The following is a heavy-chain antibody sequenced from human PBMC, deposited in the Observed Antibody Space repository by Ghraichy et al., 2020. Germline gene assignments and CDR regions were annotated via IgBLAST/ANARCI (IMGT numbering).Heavy chain of an antibody. Sequence: ESLNISCAVSGFTFSSYSMNWVRQSPGKWLEWVSYISGSSGTMYYADSVNGRFIISRDNAKKSLYLQMNSLRAEDTAVYYCARYDTQIGWFDPWGQGTLVTVSS. V-gene: IGHV3-48*04. CDR2: ISGSSGTM. CDR3: ARYDTQIGWFDP. CDR1: GFTFSSYS. J-gene: IGHJ5*02. D-gene: IGHD3-16*01.